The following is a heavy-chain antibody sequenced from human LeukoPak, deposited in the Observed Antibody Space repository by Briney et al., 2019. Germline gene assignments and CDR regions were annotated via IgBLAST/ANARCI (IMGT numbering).Heavy chain of an antibody. V-gene: IGHV3-7*01. Sequence: GGSLRLSCAASGFPFSDYWMDWVRQAPGKGVEWVANINQDGRIQYYADSVRGRFIISRNNAKNSLYLQMYSLRAEDTAIYFCSRSLDYLGQGALVTVTS. J-gene: IGHJ4*02. CDR3: SRSLDY. CDR1: GFPFSDYW. CDR2: INQDGRIQ.